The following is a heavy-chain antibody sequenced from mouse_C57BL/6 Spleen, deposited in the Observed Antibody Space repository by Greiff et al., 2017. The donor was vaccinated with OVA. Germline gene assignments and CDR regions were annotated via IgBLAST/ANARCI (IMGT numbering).Heavy chain of an antibody. Sequence: EVQLQESGPGLVKPSQSLSLTCSVTGYSITSGYYWNWIRQFPGNKLEWMGYISYDGSNNYNPSLKNRISITRDTSKNQFFLKLNSVTTEDTATYYGAREGTTVVYWYFDVWGTGTTVTVSS. CDR3: AREGTTVVYWYFDV. V-gene: IGHV3-6*01. CDR1: GYSITSGYY. D-gene: IGHD1-1*01. CDR2: ISYDGSN. J-gene: IGHJ1*03.